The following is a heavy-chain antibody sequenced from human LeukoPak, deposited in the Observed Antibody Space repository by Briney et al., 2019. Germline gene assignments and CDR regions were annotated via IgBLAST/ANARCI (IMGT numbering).Heavy chain of an antibody. D-gene: IGHD6-6*01. CDR3: VRVRPLYDSSSYYFDY. CDR2: LNPNSGNT. V-gene: IGHV1-8*03. Sequence: GASVKVSCKASGYTFTSYDISWVRQATGQGLEWMAWLNPNSGNTGYAQKFQGRVTITRNTSIRTAYMELSSLRSEDTAVYYRVRVRPLYDSSSYYFDYWGQGTLVTVSS. J-gene: IGHJ4*02. CDR1: GYTFTSYD.